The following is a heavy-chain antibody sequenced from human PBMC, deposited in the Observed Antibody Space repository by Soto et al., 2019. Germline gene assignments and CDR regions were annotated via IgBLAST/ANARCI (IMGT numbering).Heavy chain of an antibody. D-gene: IGHD5-18*01. CDR1: GYTFTSYA. V-gene: IGHV1-3*01. CDR2: INAGNGNT. Sequence: ASVKVSCKASGYTFTSYAMHWVRQAPGQRLEWMRWINAGNGNTKYSQKFQGRVTITRDTSASTAYMELSSLRSEDTAVYYCARGLNGYLHYFDYWGQGTPVTV. J-gene: IGHJ4*02. CDR3: ARGLNGYLHYFDY.